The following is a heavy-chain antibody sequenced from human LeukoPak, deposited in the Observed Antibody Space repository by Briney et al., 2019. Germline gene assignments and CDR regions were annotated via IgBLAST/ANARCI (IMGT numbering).Heavy chain of an antibody. CDR2: IKQDGSEK. V-gene: IGHV3-7*03. D-gene: IGHD2-2*01. J-gene: IGHJ4*02. CDR1: GFTFSSCW. CDR3: ARAGVVPAAIAV. Sequence: PGGSLRLSCAASGFTFSSCWMSWVRQAPGKGLEWVANIKQDGSEKYYVDSVKGRFTISRDNAKNSLYLQMNSLRAEDTAVYYCARAGVVPAAIAVWGQGTLVTVSS.